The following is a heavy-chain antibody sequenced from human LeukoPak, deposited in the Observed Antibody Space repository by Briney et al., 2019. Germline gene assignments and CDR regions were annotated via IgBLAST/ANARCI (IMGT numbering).Heavy chain of an antibody. CDR3: ARGRPAAPDY. CDR2: ISSSSSYI. Sequence: PRGSLRLSCAASGFTFSSYSMNWVRQAPGKGLEWVSSISSSSSYIYYADSVKGRFTISRDNAKNSLYLQMNSLRAEDTAVYYCARGRPAAPDYWGQGTLVTVSS. J-gene: IGHJ4*02. CDR1: GFTFSSYS. V-gene: IGHV3-21*01. D-gene: IGHD6-13*01.